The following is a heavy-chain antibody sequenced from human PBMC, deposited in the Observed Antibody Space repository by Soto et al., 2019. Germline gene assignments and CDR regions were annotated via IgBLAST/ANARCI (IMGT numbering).Heavy chain of an antibody. D-gene: IGHD6-19*01. Sequence: QITLKESGPTLVKPTQTLTLTCTYSGFSRSSTRVAVGWIRQPPGKALEWLALIYWDDDKRYSPFLKSRLTITKDTSLNQVFLTMTNMDPVDTATYYCAHSVVAGLRYYFDYWGQGTLVTVSS. V-gene: IGHV2-5*02. CDR3: AHSVVAGLRYYFDY. CDR1: GFSRSSTRVA. CDR2: IYWDDDK. J-gene: IGHJ4*02.